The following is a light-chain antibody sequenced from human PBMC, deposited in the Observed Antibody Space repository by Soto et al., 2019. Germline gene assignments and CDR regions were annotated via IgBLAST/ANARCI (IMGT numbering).Light chain of an antibody. J-gene: IGLJ1*01. V-gene: IGLV1-51*01. Sequence: QSVLTQPPSVSAAPGQQVTISCSGSSSNIGDNYVSWYQHLPGTAPKLVVYDNDRRPSGIPGRFSGSKSGTSATLVITGLQTGDEADYYCRTWEDRLDGNYVFGTGTKLTVL. CDR1: SSNIGDNY. CDR2: DND. CDR3: RTWEDRLDGNYV.